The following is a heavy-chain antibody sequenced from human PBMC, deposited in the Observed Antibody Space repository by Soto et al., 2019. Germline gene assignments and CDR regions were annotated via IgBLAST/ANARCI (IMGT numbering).Heavy chain of an antibody. CDR3: AKDFIGTSAGAFDI. Sequence: GGSLRLSCAASGFTFSSSAMSWVRQAPGKGLEWVSVISGSGGGTYYADSVKGRFTISGDISKNTLYLQMNSLRAEDTAVYYCAKDFIGTSAGAFDIWGQGTMVTVSS. CDR1: GFTFSSSA. J-gene: IGHJ3*02. CDR2: ISGSGGGT. V-gene: IGHV3-23*01. D-gene: IGHD1-26*01.